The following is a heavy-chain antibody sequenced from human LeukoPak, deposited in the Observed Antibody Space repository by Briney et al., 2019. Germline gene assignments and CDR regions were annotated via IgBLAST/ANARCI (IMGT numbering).Heavy chain of an antibody. CDR2: ISYDGNTE. J-gene: IGHJ4*02. Sequence: GGSLRLSCAASGFTFSSYGMHWVRQAPGKGLEWVAVISYDGNTECYADSVKGRFTISRDNSKNTLYLQMNSLRAEDTAVYYCAKVHLTYYFDSSGYGFQDYWGQGTLVTVSS. D-gene: IGHD3-22*01. CDR3: AKVHLTYYFDSSGYGFQDY. CDR1: GFTFSSYG. V-gene: IGHV3-30*18.